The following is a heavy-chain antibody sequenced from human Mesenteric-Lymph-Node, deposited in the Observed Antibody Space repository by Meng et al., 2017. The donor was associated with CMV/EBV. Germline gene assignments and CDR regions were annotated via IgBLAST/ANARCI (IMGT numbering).Heavy chain of an antibody. D-gene: IGHD2-2*02. CDR3: ARDPVQIVVVPAAIRGGYYGMDV. V-gene: IGHV3-21*04. J-gene: IGHJ6*02. Sequence: GESLKISCAASGFTFNSYRMYWVRQAPGKGLEWVSSISSSSSSIYYADSVKGRFTISRDNAKSSLYLQMNNLRAEDTAVYYCARDPVQIVVVPAAIRGGYYGMDVWGQGTTVTVSS. CDR1: GFTFNSYR. CDR2: ISSSSSSI.